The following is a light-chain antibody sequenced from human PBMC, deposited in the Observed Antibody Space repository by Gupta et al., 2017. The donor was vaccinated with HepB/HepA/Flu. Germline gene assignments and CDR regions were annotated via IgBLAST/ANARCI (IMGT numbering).Light chain of an antibody. J-gene: IGLJ2*01. V-gene: IGLV3-21*04. CDR1: NIGSKS. CDR3: QVWDSSSGGV. Sequence: SYVLTQPPSVSVAPGKTARITCGGNNIGSKSVHWYQQKPGQAPVLVIYYYSDRPSGIPERFSGSNSGNTATLTISRVEAGDEADYYCQVWDSSSGGVFGGGTKLTVL. CDR2: YYS.